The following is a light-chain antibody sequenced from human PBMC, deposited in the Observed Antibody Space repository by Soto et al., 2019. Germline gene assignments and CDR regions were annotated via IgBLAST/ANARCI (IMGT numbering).Light chain of an antibody. CDR3: QSADSTGTDV. CDR2: KDS. Sequence: SSELTQPPSVSVSPGQTARITCSGDALPKQYAYWYQQKPGQAPTLVIYKDSERPSGIPERFSGSSSGTTVTLTISGVQAEDEADYYCQSADSTGTDVFGTGTKLTVL. V-gene: IGLV3-25*03. CDR1: ALPKQY. J-gene: IGLJ1*01.